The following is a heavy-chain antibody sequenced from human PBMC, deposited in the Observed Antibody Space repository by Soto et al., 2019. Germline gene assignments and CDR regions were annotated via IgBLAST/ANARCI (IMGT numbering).Heavy chain of an antibody. Sequence: SETLSLTCAVSGDSISSYYCMWTRQPPGKGLEWIGYIYYSGITNYNPSLKSRVTISVDTSKNQFSLKLSSVTAADTAVYYCARYKSNYYYGMEVWGQGTTVTVSS. D-gene: IGHD1-20*01. V-gene: IGHV4-59*01. CDR1: GDSISSYY. J-gene: IGHJ6*02. CDR3: ARYKSNYYYGMEV. CDR2: IYYSGIT.